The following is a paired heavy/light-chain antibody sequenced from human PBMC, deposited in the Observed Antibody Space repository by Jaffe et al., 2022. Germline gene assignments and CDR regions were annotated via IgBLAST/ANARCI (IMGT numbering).Light chain of an antibody. Sequence: QPVLTQSSSASASLGSSVKLTCTLSSGHSSYIIAWHQQQPGKAPRYLMKLEGSGNYNKGSGIPDRFSGSSSGADRYLTISNLQSEDEADYYCETWDTNTLVFGGGTKLTVL. V-gene: IGLV4-60*03. CDR3: ETWDTNTLV. CDR1: SGHSSYI. J-gene: IGLJ2*01. CDR2: LEGSGNY.
Heavy chain of an antibody. Sequence: QVQLVESGGGVVQPGGSLRLACAASGFTFSSYGMHWVRQAPGKGLDWVAFIGYDGSNKYYADFVKGRFTISRDNSNNTLYLQMNSLRAEDTAVYYCAKADRTTVTTFTTLPLNDYWGQGTLVTVSS. D-gene: IGHD4-17*01. CDR3: AKADRTTVTTFTTLPLNDY. V-gene: IGHV3-30*02. CDR1: GFTFSSYG. J-gene: IGHJ4*02. CDR2: IGYDGSNK.